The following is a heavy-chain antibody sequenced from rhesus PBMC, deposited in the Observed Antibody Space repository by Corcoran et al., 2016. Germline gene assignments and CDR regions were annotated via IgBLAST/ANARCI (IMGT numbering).Heavy chain of an antibody. Sequence: QVQLQETGPGLVKPSEPLSLTCAVSGGSIRSTWWCWIRHPPGKGLEWIGDIDGNGGQTNYNPSLKSRVTISRDASKNQFSLNLNFATAADTAVYYWARAPSGSPPLWGQGVLVTVSS. D-gene: IGHD4-29*01. J-gene: IGHJ4*01. CDR2: IDGNGGQT. CDR3: ARAPSGSPPL. CDR1: GGSIRSTW. V-gene: IGHV4-80*01.